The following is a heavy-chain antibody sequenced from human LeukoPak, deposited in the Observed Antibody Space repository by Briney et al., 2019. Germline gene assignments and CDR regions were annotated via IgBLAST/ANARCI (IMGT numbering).Heavy chain of an antibody. CDR2: IYHSGST. J-gene: IGHJ6*02. CDR3: ASPTTAAGKGNYYYYGMDV. Sequence: SETLSLTCTVSGYSISSGYYWGWIRQPPGKGLEWIGSIYHSGSTYYNPSLKSRVTISVDTSKNQFSLKLSSVTAADTAVYYCASPTTAAGKGNYYYYGMDVWGQGTTVTVSS. V-gene: IGHV4-38-2*02. D-gene: IGHD6-13*01. CDR1: GYSISSGYY.